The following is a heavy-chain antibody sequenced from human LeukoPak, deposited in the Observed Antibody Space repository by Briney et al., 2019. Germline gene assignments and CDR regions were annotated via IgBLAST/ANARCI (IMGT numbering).Heavy chain of an antibody. CDR2: IYSGGST. V-gene: IGHV3-53*01. CDR1: GFTVSSNY. J-gene: IGHJ4*02. Sequence: GGSLRLSCAASGFTVSSNYMSWVRQAPGKGLEWVSVIYSGGSTYYADSAKGRFTISRDNSKNTLYLQMNSLRAEDTAVYYCARARTYSSSWPYFDYWGQGTLVTVSS. D-gene: IGHD6-13*01. CDR3: ARARTYSSSWPYFDY.